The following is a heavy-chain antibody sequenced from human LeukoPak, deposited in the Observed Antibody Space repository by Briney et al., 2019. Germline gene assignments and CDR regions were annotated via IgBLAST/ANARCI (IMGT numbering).Heavy chain of an antibody. V-gene: IGHV3-7*01. CDR3: ARDQGGMIVVVPSWFDP. Sequence: GSLRLSCAASGCTFSSYWMSWVRPAPGKGLEWLANIKQDGSEKYYVDSVKGRFTISRDNAKNSLYLQMNSLRAEDTAVYYCARDQGGMIVVVPSWFDPWGQGTLVTVSS. J-gene: IGHJ5*02. CDR2: IKQDGSEK. D-gene: IGHD3-22*01. CDR1: GCTFSSYW.